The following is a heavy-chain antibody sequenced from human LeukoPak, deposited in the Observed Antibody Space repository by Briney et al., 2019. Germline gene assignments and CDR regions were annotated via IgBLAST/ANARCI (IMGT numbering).Heavy chain of an antibody. CDR1: GFTFSDYY. V-gene: IGHV3-11*01. J-gene: IGHJ4*02. Sequence: GGSLRLSCAASGFTFSDYYMSWIRQAPGKGLEWVSYISSSGSTTYYADSVKGRFTISRDNAKNSLYLQMNSLKNEDTAVYYCVTEVSGSFPTWGQGTLVTVSS. D-gene: IGHD1-26*01. CDR2: ISSSGSTT. CDR3: VTEVSGSFPT.